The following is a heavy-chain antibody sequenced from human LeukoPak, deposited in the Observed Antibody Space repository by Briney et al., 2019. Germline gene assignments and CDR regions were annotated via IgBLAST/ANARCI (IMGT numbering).Heavy chain of an antibody. CDR2: ISSSSSYI. CDR3: ARVSSFCSSANCYIFDY. V-gene: IGHV3-21*01. CDR1: GFTFSSYS. Sequence: GGSLRLSCAASGFTFSSYSMHWVRQAPGQGLEWVSSISSSSSYIYYADSVKGRFTISRDNAKNSLYLQMNSLRAEDTAVYYCARVSSFCSSANCYIFDYWGQGTLVTVSS. J-gene: IGHJ4*02. D-gene: IGHD2-2*02.